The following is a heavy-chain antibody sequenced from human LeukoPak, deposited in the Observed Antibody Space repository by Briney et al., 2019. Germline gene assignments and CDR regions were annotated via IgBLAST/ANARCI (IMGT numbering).Heavy chain of an antibody. V-gene: IGHV3-11*01. D-gene: IGHD3-10*01. CDR3: AKVDNYGSGSFDY. Sequence: PGGSLRLSCAASGFTFSDYYMSWIRQAPGEGLEWVSYISSSGSTIYYADSVKGRFTISRDNSKNTLYLQMNSLRAEDTAVYYCAKVDNYGSGSFDYWGQGTLVTVSS. J-gene: IGHJ4*02. CDR2: ISSSGSTI. CDR1: GFTFSDYY.